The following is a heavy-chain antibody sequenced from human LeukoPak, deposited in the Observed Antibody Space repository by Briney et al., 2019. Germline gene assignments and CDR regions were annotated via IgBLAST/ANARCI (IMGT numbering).Heavy chain of an antibody. Sequence: GGSLRLSCAASGFTFSSYSMNWVRQAPGKGLEWVSSISSSSSYIYYADSVKGRFTISRDNAKNSLYLQMNSLRAEDTAVYYCARDYGANSGDFDIWGQGTMVTVSS. CDR1: GFTFSSYS. V-gene: IGHV3-21*01. CDR3: ARDYGANSGDFDI. D-gene: IGHD4/OR15-4a*01. J-gene: IGHJ3*02. CDR2: ISSSSSYI.